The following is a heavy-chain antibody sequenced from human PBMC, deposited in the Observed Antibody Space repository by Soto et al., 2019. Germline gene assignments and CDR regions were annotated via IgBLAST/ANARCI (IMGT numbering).Heavy chain of an antibody. CDR3: ARGLLAYCGGDCENWFDP. Sequence: SETLSLTCTVSGGSISSSSYYWGWIRQPPGKGLEWIGSIYYSGSTYYNPSLKSRVTISVDTSKNQFSLKLSSVTAADTAVYYCARGLLAYCGGDCENWFDPWGQGTLVTVSS. D-gene: IGHD2-21*02. V-gene: IGHV4-39*01. CDR1: GGSISSSSYY. J-gene: IGHJ5*02. CDR2: IYYSGST.